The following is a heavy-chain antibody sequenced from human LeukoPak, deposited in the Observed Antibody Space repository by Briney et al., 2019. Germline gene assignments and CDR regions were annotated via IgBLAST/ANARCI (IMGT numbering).Heavy chain of an antibody. CDR1: GGTFSSYA. J-gene: IGHJ4*02. Sequence: SVTVSCKASGGTFSSYAISWVRQAPGQGLEWMGEITPIFGEAQNAEKFQGRVTITADDPTTTVYMELTSPRLDDTAMYYCARNSRVTSTSGLNYWGQGTLVIVSS. D-gene: IGHD4-17*01. V-gene: IGHV1-69*13. CDR2: ITPIFGEA. CDR3: ARNSRVTSTSGLNY.